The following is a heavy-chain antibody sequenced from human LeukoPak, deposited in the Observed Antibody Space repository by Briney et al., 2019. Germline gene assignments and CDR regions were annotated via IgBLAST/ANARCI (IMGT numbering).Heavy chain of an antibody. CDR1: GGSISSYY. CDR3: ARDRGYYDFWSGYRGPDRPRGSWFDP. V-gene: IGHV4-59*12. Sequence: SSETLSLTCTVSGGSISSYYWSWIRQPPGKGLEWIGYIYYSGSTNYNPSLKSRVTISVDTSKNQFSLKLSSVTAADTAVYYCARDRGYYDFWSGYRGPDRPRGSWFDPWGQGTLVTVSS. CDR2: IYYSGST. D-gene: IGHD3-3*01. J-gene: IGHJ5*02.